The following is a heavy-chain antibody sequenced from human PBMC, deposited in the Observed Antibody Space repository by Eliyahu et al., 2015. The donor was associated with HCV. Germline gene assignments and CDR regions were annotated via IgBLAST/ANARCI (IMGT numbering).Heavy chain of an antibody. D-gene: IGHD3-22*01. CDR3: ARDAGWGSGYQYDFIDC. CDR2: ISWDGNFK. Sequence: EVQLVESGGIVVQPGGSLRLSCAASGFNFDNYNIXWVRQVPGKGLEWVSLISWDGNFKDYADSVKGRFTISRDNSKNSLYLQMSSLRTEDTALYYCARDAGWGSGYQYDFIDCWGQGTLVTVSS. CDR1: GFNFDNYN. V-gene: IGHV3-43*01. J-gene: IGHJ4*02.